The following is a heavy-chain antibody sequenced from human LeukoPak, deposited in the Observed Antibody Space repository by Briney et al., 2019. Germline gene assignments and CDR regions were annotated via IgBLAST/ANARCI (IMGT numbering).Heavy chain of an antibody. V-gene: IGHV3-7*01. CDR2: IKQDGSVK. CDR1: GF. J-gene: IGHJ4*02. CDR3: ARIGYSSSSFDY. Sequence: GGSLRLSCGASGFISWVRQAPGKGLEWVANIKQDGSVKYYVDSLEGRFTISRDNARNSVYLQMNSLRAEDTAVYYCARIGYSSSSFDYWGQGTLVTVSS. D-gene: IGHD6-6*01.